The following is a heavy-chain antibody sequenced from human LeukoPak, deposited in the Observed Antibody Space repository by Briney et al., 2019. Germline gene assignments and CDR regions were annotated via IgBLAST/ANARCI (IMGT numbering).Heavy chain of an antibody. Sequence: SETLSLTCTVSGGSISSYYWSWIRQPPGKGLEWIGYIYYSGSTNYNPSLKSRVTISVDTSKNQFSLKLSSVTAADTAVYYCARDHGLIAGHGYNMDVWGEGTTVTVSS. V-gene: IGHV4-59*01. CDR1: GGSISSYY. CDR2: IYYSGST. J-gene: IGHJ6*03. CDR3: ARDHGLIAGHGYNMDV. D-gene: IGHD6-13*01.